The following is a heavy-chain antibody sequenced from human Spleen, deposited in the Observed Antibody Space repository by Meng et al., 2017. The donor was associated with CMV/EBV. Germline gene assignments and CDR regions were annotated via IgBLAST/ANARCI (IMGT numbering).Heavy chain of an antibody. CDR1: GYTFTDYY. D-gene: IGHD3-3*01. J-gene: IGHJ6*02. CDR2: INPNSGGT. CDR3: ARDLGPYEDGFNGMDV. V-gene: IGHV1-2*02. Sequence: ASVKVSCKASGYTFTDYYMHWVRQAPGQGLEWMGWINPNSGGTNYAQKFQGRVTMTRDTSISTAYMELSRLRSDDTAVYYCARDLGPYEDGFNGMDVWGQGTTVTVSS.